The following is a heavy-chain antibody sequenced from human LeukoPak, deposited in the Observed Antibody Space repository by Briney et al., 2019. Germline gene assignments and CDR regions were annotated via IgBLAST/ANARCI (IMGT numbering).Heavy chain of an antibody. V-gene: IGHV4-34*01. J-gene: IGHJ4*02. CDR2: INHSGST. CDR1: GGSFSGYY. CDR3: ARGGRAARTFDY. D-gene: IGHD6-6*01. Sequence: SETLSLTCAVYGGSFSGYYWSWIRQPPGKGLEWIGEINHSGSTNYNPSLKSRVAISVDTSKNQFSLKLSSVTAADTAVYYCARGGRAARTFDYWGQGTLVTVSS.